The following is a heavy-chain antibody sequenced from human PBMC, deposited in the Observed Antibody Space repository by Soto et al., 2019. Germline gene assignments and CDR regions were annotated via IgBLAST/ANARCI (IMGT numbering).Heavy chain of an antibody. V-gene: IGHV3-33*01. CDR2: VWYDGNHR. J-gene: IGHJ4*02. CDR3: PRHLSDTSGAYSRGFDN. CDR1: GFSFNNFG. Sequence: GGSLRLSCAASGFSFNNFGIHWVRQAPGKGLEWVAIVWYDGNHRFYADSVKGRFSISRDSSNNTVYLQMNSLRVEDTALYYCPRHLSDTSGAYSRGFDNWGQGAQVTVSS. D-gene: IGHD2-21*01.